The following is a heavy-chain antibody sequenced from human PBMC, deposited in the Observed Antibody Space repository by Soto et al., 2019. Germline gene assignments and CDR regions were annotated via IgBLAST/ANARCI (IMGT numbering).Heavy chain of an antibody. D-gene: IGHD2-15*01. CDR1: GGSISSYY. Sequence: SETLSLTCTVSGGSISSYYWSWIRQPPGKGLEWIGYIYYSGSTNYNPSLKSRVTISVDTSKNQFSLKLSSVTAADTAVYYCARVGGVVVVAASFDYYGMDVWGQGTTVTVSS. CDR3: ARVGGVVVVAASFDYYGMDV. CDR2: IYYSGST. J-gene: IGHJ6*02. V-gene: IGHV4-59*01.